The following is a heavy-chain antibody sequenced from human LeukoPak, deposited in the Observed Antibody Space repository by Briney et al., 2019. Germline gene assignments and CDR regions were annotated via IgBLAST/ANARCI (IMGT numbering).Heavy chain of an antibody. Sequence: GGSLRLSCAASGFKFSNEAMNWVRQAPEKGLEWIATISAPDGSTYYADSVKGRFTTSRDNSKNTVYLQMNSLRAEDTAIYYCTTTTALGSWGQGTRVTVSS. D-gene: IGHD1-1*01. V-gene: IGHV3-23*01. CDR3: TTTTALGS. CDR2: ISAPDGST. J-gene: IGHJ5*02. CDR1: GFKFSNEA.